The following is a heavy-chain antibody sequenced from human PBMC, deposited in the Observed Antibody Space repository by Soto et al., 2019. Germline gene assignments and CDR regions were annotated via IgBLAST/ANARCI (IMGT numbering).Heavy chain of an antibody. J-gene: IGHJ6*02. CDR1: GYTFTSYG. CDR3: AREPNYDILTGYYYYGMDV. CDR2: ISAYNGNT. V-gene: IGHV1-18*01. D-gene: IGHD3-9*01. Sequence: GASVKVSCKASGYTFTSYGISWVRQAPGQGLEWMGWISAYNGNTNYAQKLQGRVTMTTDTSTSTAYMELRSLRSDDTAVYYCAREPNYDILTGYYYYGMDVWGQGTTVT.